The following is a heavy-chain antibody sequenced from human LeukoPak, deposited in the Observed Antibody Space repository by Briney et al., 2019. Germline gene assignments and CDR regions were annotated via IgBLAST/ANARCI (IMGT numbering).Heavy chain of an antibody. Sequence: PGGSLRLSCAASGFTFSSYSMNWVRQAPGKGLEWVSYISSSSSSTIYYADSVKGRFTISRDNAKNSPYLQMNSLRAEDTAVYYCASVLLVTTPDDAFDIWGQGTMVTVSS. D-gene: IGHD4-23*01. CDR1: GFTFSSYS. J-gene: IGHJ3*02. V-gene: IGHV3-48*01. CDR2: ISSSSSSTI. CDR3: ASVLLVTTPDDAFDI.